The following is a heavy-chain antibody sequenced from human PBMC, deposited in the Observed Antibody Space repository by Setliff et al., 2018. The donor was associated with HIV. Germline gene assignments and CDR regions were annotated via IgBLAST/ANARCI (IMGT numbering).Heavy chain of an antibody. Sequence: SQTLSLTCRVSGMSVSGYYWSWIRQSPGKGLEWIGYIYHTGTTSYNPSLKSRVTIQIDRSNNHFSLNLRSATTADTAVYFCARDHELGAFDFWGQGTMVTVSS. CDR1: GMSVSGYY. CDR2: IYHTGTT. J-gene: IGHJ3*01. V-gene: IGHV4-59*02. CDR3: ARDHELGAFDF. D-gene: IGHD1-26*01.